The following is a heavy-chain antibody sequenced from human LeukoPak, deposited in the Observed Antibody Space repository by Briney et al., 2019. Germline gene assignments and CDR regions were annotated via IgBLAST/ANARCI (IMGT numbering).Heavy chain of an antibody. CDR1: GSIFSDAW. Sequence: GGSLRLSCAASGSIFSDAWMTWVRQAPGKGLEWVGRIKRIADGGPTDYAAPVKGRFTISRDDSKNTLYLQMNSLKIEDTAVYYCSTNQALDIWGQGTKVTVSS. V-gene: IGHV3-15*01. CDR2: IKRIADGGPT. J-gene: IGHJ3*02. CDR3: STNQALDI.